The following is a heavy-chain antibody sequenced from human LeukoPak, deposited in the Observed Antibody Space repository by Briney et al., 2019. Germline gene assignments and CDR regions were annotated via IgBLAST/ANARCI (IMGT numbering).Heavy chain of an antibody. CDR2: ISGSGGST. CDR1: GFTFGSYG. Sequence: GGSLRLSCAASGFTFGSYGMHWVRQAPGKGLEWVSAISGSGGSTYYADSVKGRFTISRDNSKNTLYLQMNSLRAEDTAVYYCAKDWTTMVRGVTGHSYYYYYGMDVWGQGTTVTVSS. D-gene: IGHD3-10*01. CDR3: AKDWTTMVRGVTGHSYYYYYGMDV. V-gene: IGHV3-23*01. J-gene: IGHJ6*02.